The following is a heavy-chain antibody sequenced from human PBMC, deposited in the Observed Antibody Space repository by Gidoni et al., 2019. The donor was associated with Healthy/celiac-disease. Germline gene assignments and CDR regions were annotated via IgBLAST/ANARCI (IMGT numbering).Heavy chain of an antibody. CDR3: AREILGSSDYGDTYFDY. V-gene: IGHV4-61*01. J-gene: IGHJ4*02. D-gene: IGHD4-17*01. CDR2: IYYSGST. Sequence: QVQLQESGPGLVKPSETLSLTCTVSGVSVSSGRYYWSWIRQPPGKGLEWIGYIYYSGSTNYNPSLKSRVTISVDTSKNQFSLKLSSVTAADTAVYYCAREILGSSDYGDTYFDYWGQGTLVTVSS. CDR1: GVSVSSGRYY.